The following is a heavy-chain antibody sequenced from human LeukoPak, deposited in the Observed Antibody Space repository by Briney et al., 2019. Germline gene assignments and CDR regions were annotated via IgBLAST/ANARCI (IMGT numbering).Heavy chain of an antibody. CDR2: ISSSGSTI. J-gene: IGHJ4*02. V-gene: IGHV3-48*03. Sequence: GGSLRLSCAASGFTFSSYEMNWVRQAPGKGLEWVSYISSSGSTIYYADSVKGRFTISRDNAKNSLYLQMNSLRAEDTAVYHCATTMVRGFYMDYWGQGTLVTVSS. CDR3: ATTMVRGFYMDY. D-gene: IGHD3-10*01. CDR1: GFTFSSYE.